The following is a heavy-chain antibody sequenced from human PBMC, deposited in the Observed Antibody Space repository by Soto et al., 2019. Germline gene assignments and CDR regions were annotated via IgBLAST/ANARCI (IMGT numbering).Heavy chain of an antibody. Sequence: QVQLVQSGAEVKKPGASVKVSCKASGYTFTSYAMHWVRQAPGQRLEWMGWINAGNGNTKYSQKFQGRVTITRDTSASTAYMELSSLRSEDTAVYYCQVVVITHDAFDIWGQGTMLTVSS. CDR1: GYTFTSYA. V-gene: IGHV1-3*01. CDR3: QVVVITHDAFDI. J-gene: IGHJ3*02. D-gene: IGHD3-22*01. CDR2: INAGNGNT.